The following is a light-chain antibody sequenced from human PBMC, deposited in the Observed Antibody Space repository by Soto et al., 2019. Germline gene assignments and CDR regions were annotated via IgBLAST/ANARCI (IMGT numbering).Light chain of an antibody. CDR1: QTIGRY. V-gene: IGKV1-17*01. J-gene: IGKJ1*01. CDR2: AGS. Sequence: DIQMTQSPSSLSASGGDRVTITCRASQTIGRYLNWYQQQPGKAPKLLIYAGSNLQSGVPSRFSGSGSGTEFTLTISSLQPDDFATYYCQHYNSYSEAFGQGTKVDI. CDR3: QHYNSYSEA.